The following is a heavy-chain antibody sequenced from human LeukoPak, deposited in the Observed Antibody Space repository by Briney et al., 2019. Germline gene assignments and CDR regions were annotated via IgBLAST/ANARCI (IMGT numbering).Heavy chain of an antibody. V-gene: IGHV4-38-2*02. J-gene: IGHJ4*02. CDR1: GYSISSGYY. Sequence: SETLSLTCTVSGYSISSGYYWGWTRQPPGKGLEWIGSIYYSGSTYYNPSLKSRVTISVDTSKNQFSLKLSSVTAADTAVYYCASFYYDYVWGSYRPSFDYWGQGTLVTVSS. CDR3: ASFYYDYVWGSYRPSFDY. D-gene: IGHD3-16*02. CDR2: IYYSGST.